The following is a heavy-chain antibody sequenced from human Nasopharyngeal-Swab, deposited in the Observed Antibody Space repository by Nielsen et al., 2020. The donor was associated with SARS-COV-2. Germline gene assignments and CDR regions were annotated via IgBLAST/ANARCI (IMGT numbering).Heavy chain of an antibody. V-gene: IGHV4-34*01. CDR2: VNHSGST. Sequence: SETLSLTCAVYGGSFSGYYWSWIRQPPGKGLEWIGEVNHSGSTHYNPSLKSRVTISVDTSNNQFSLKLSSVTAADTAVYYCARTIGASRGYSYGSYYYMDVWGKGTTVTVSS. D-gene: IGHD5-18*01. J-gene: IGHJ6*03. CDR1: GGSFSGYY. CDR3: ARTIGASRGYSYGSYYYMDV.